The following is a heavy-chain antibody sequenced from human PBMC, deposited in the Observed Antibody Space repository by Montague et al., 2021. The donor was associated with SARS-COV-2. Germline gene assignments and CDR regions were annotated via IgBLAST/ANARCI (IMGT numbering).Heavy chain of an antibody. CDR2: IHHSGYT. Sequence: SETLSLTCAVYGASSSNYYWSWIRQSPGKGLEWVGEIHHSGYTDYNPSLESRLTISLDSSKKQFSLKMTSVTAADTAIYYCASAPRYSFGFWAYWGQGTLVSASS. J-gene: IGHJ4*02. V-gene: IGHV4-34*01. CDR1: GASSSNYY. CDR3: ASAPRYSFGFWAY. D-gene: IGHD5-12*01.